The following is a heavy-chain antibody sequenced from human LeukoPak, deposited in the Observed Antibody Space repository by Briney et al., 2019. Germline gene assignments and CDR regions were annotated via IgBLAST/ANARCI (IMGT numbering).Heavy chain of an antibody. CDR2: IYYSGST. CDR3: ARVTTVTTSFHFDY. CDR1: GGSISSGGYY. Sequence: PSQTLSLTCTVSGGSISSGGYYWSWIRQPPGEGLELIGYIYYSGSTYYHPSLKSRVTISLDTSKNQFSLKLSSVTAADTAVYYCARVTTVTTSFHFDYWGEGTLVTVSS. J-gene: IGHJ4*02. V-gene: IGHV4-30-4*01. D-gene: IGHD4-17*01.